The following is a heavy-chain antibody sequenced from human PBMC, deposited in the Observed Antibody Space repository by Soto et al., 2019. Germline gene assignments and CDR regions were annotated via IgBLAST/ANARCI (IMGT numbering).Heavy chain of an antibody. V-gene: IGHV3-23*01. J-gene: IGHJ4*02. CDR3: AKDRNYYDSSGYDY. CDR2: IIGSGGST. Sequence: AGSLRISCAASGFPFTSYAMSWVGKAPGKGLEWVSTIIGSGGSTYYADSVKGRFSVSRDNSKNTLYLQMNSLRAEDTAVYYCAKDRNYYDSSGYDYWGQGTLVTVSS. CDR1: GFPFTSYA. D-gene: IGHD3-22*01.